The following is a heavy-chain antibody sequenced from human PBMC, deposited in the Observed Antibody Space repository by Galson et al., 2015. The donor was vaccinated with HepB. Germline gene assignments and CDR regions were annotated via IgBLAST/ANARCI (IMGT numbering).Heavy chain of an antibody. D-gene: IGHD4-17*01. CDR2: ISYDGSNK. CDR3: AKGGDGDYVGAFDI. J-gene: IGHJ3*02. CDR1: GFTFSSYA. Sequence: LRLSCAASGFTFSSYAMHWVRQAPGKGLEWVAVISYDGSNKYYADSVKGRSTISRDNSKNTLYLQMNSLRAEDTAAYYCAKGGDGDYVGAFDIWGQGTMVTVSS. V-gene: IGHV3-30*04.